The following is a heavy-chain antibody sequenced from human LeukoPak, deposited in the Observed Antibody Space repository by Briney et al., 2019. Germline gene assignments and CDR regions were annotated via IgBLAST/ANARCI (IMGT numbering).Heavy chain of an antibody. CDR1: GFTVSSNY. Sequence: GGSLRLSCAASGFTVSSNYMSWVHQAPGKGLEWVSVIYSGGSTYYADSVKGRFTISRDNSKNTLYLQMNSLRAEDTAVYYCARSGNNYYFDSWGQGTLVTVSS. J-gene: IGHJ4*02. CDR2: IYSGGST. V-gene: IGHV3-66*01. CDR3: ARSGNNYYFDS. D-gene: IGHD1-26*01.